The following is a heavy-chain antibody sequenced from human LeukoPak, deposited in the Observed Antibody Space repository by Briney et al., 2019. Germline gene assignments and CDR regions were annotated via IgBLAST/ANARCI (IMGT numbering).Heavy chain of an antibody. Sequence: SETLSLTRTVSGGSISSGGYYWSWIRQHPGKGLEWIGYIYYSGSTYYNPSLKSRVTISVDTSKNQFSLKLSSVTAADTAVYYCARVRVEWFDVDYWGQGTLVTVSS. CDR1: GGSISSGGYY. CDR3: ARVRVEWFDVDY. J-gene: IGHJ4*02. V-gene: IGHV4-31*03. D-gene: IGHD3-3*01. CDR2: IYYSGST.